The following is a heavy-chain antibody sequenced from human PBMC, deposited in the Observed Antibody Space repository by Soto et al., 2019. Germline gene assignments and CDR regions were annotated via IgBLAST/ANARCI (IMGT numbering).Heavy chain of an antibody. V-gene: IGHV1-2*04. Sequence: GASVKVSCKASGYTFTGYYMHWVRQAPGQGLEWMGWINPNSGGTNYAQKFQGWVTTTRDTSISTAYMGLSRPRSDDTAVYYCARDATLERTDYGDLYYFDYWGQGTLVTVSS. CDR1: GYTFTGYY. CDR2: INPNSGGT. D-gene: IGHD4-17*01. J-gene: IGHJ4*02. CDR3: ARDATLERTDYGDLYYFDY.